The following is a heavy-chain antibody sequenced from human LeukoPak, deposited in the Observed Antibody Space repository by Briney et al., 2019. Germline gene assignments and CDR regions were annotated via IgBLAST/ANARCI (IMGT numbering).Heavy chain of an antibody. Sequence: SETLSLTCAVYGGSFSGYYWSWIRQPPGKGLEWIGEINHSGSTNYNPSLKSRVTVSVDTSKNQFSLKLSSVTAADTAVYYCARDFIAARPFDYWGQGTLVTVSS. D-gene: IGHD6-6*01. V-gene: IGHV4-34*01. CDR3: ARDFIAARPFDY. J-gene: IGHJ4*02. CDR1: GGSFSGYY. CDR2: INHSGST.